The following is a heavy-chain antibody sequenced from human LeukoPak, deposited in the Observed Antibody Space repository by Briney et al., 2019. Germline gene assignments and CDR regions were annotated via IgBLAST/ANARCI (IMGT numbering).Heavy chain of an antibody. J-gene: IGHJ4*02. CDR3: AKGPQIKRGYSKPY. CDR2: ISRSGGST. V-gene: IGHV3-23*01. Sequence: GGSLRLSCAASGFTFSNYGMSWVRQAPGKGLEWVSSISRSGGSTHYADSVKGRFVISRDTSKNTLHLQMNSLTAGDTAVYYCAKGPQIKRGYSKPYWGQGTLVTVSS. CDR1: GFTFSNYG. D-gene: IGHD5-18*01.